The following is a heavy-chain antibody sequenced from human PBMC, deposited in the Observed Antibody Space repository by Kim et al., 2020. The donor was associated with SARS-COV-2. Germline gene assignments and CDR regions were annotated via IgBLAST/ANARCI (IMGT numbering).Heavy chain of an antibody. CDR2: ISGSGGST. CDR1: GFTFSSYA. Sequence: GGSLRLSCAASGFTFSSYAMSWVRQAPGKGLEWVSAISGSGGSTYYADSVKGRFTISRDTSKNTLYLQMHSLRAEDTAVHYCAKDSSGWYGNNWFDPWGQGTLVTVSS. J-gene: IGHJ5*02. CDR3: AKDSSGWYGNNWFDP. V-gene: IGHV3-23*01. D-gene: IGHD6-13*01.